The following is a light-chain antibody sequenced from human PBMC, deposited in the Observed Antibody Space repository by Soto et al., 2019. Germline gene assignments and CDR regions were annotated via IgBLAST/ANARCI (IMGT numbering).Light chain of an antibody. CDR3: HQYKSAT. Sequence: DIQMPQSPSTLSAFVGARVTITCRASQSIFNWLAWYQQKPGKAPNLLIYDASSLQSGVPARFSGSGSGTEFTLTISSLQPDDSATYYCHQYKSATFGQGTKLEI. CDR1: QSIFNW. V-gene: IGKV1-5*01. CDR2: DAS. J-gene: IGKJ2*01.